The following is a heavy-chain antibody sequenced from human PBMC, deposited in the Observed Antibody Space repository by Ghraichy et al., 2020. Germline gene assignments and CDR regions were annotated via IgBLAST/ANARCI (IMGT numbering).Heavy chain of an antibody. CDR1: GYTFTSYG. CDR2: ISAYNGNT. CDR3: ARDLPWYYYDSSGYYVPDAFDI. D-gene: IGHD3-22*01. J-gene: IGHJ3*02. Sequence: ASVKVSCKASGYTFTSYGISWVRQAPGQGLEWMGWISAYNGNTNYAQKLQGRVTMTTDTSTSTAYMELRSLRSDDTAVYYCARDLPWYYYDSSGYYVPDAFDIWGQGTMVTVSS. V-gene: IGHV1-18*04.